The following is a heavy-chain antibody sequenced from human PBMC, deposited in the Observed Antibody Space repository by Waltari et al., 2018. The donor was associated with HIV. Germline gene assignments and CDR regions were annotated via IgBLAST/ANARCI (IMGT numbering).Heavy chain of an antibody. V-gene: IGHV3-21*06. D-gene: IGHD3-3*01. Sequence: EEHLVESGGGLVKPGESLRLSCAASGFDFNPYSMNWVRQAPGKGLEWVSSIRGSNTYIYYADSVKGRFTISRDNAKNSLYLQMSSLRAEDTAVYYCARDRSDDFWSGPNYGMDVWGQGTTVTVSS. CDR1: GFDFNPYS. J-gene: IGHJ6*02. CDR2: IRGSNTYI. CDR3: ARDRSDDFWSGPNYGMDV.